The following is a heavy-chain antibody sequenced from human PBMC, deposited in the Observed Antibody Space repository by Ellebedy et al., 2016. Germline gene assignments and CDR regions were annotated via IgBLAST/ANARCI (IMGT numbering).Heavy chain of an antibody. V-gene: IGHV3-66*01. J-gene: IGHJ4*02. D-gene: IGHD3-10*01. CDR3: AKAGVYYGSGTPEVDFDY. CDR1: GFTFSSYS. CDR2: IYSGGST. Sequence: GESLKISXAASGFTFSSYSMNWVRQAPGKGLEWVSVIYSGGSTYYADSVKGRFTISRDNAKNTLYLQMNSLRAEDTAVYYCAKAGVYYGSGTPEVDFDYWGQGTLVTVSS.